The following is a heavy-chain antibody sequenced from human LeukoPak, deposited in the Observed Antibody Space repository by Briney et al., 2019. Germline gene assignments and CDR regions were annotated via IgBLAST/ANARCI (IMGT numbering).Heavy chain of an antibody. J-gene: IGHJ4*02. Sequence: GASVKVSCKASGGTFSTYAISRVRQAPGQGLEWMGGIIPNSGDTNYAQKFQGWVTMTRDTSINTAYMELSRLRSDDTAIYYCARDQGYSSSWPDYWGQGTLVTVSS. CDR2: IIPNSGDT. D-gene: IGHD6-13*01. CDR1: GGTFSTYA. V-gene: IGHV1-2*04. CDR3: ARDQGYSSSWPDY.